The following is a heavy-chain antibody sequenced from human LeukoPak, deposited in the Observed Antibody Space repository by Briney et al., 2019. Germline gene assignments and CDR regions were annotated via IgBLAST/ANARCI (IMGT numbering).Heavy chain of an antibody. CDR1: GFTFSSYA. Sequence: PGGSLRLSCAASGFTFSSYAMSWVRQAPGKGLEWVSAISGSGGSTYYADSVKGRFTISRDNSKNTLYLQMNSLRAEDTAVYYCAKSMGLLRLRRGMDVWGQGTTVTVSS. V-gene: IGHV3-23*01. J-gene: IGHJ6*02. CDR2: ISGSGGST. CDR3: AKSMGLLRLRRGMDV. D-gene: IGHD1-26*01.